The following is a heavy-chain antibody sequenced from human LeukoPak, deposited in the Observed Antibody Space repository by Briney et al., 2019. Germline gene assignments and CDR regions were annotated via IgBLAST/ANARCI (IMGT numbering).Heavy chain of an antibody. CDR2: ITFSGRTI. CDR3: ARLGSSWPNWFDP. CDR1: GFSFSDYH. V-gene: IGHV3-11*01. D-gene: IGHD6-13*01. Sequence: GGSLRLSSAASGFSFSDYHMIWIRQPPGKGLEWVSDITFSGRTIHYADSVKGRFTISRDNARSSLYLQMNSLRAEDTAVYYCARLGSSWPNWFDPWGQGTLVTVSS. J-gene: IGHJ5*02.